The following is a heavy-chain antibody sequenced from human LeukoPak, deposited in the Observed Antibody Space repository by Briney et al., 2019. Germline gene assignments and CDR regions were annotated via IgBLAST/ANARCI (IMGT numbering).Heavy chain of an antibody. V-gene: IGHV3-48*01. CDR3: ARGNYDFWSGYFGTDDY. CDR2: ISSSSSTI. Sequence: GGSLRLSCAASGFTFSSYSMNWVRQAPGKGLEWVSYISSSSSTIYYAESVKGRFTISRDNAKNSLYLQMNSLRAEDTAVYYCARGNYDFWSGYFGTDDYWGQGTLVTVSS. CDR1: GFTFSSYS. D-gene: IGHD3-3*01. J-gene: IGHJ4*02.